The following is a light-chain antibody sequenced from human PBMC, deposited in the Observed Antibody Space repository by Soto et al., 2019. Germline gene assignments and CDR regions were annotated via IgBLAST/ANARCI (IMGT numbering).Light chain of an antibody. CDR3: NSYTTSNTRQIV. CDR2: DVS. CDR1: SSDVGGYNY. Sequence: QSALTQPASVSGSPVQSITISCTGTSSDVGGYNYVSWYQQHPGKAPKFMIYDVSNRPSGVSTRFSGSKSGNTASLTISGLQAEDEADYYCNSYTTSNTRQIVFGTG. J-gene: IGLJ1*01. V-gene: IGLV2-14*01.